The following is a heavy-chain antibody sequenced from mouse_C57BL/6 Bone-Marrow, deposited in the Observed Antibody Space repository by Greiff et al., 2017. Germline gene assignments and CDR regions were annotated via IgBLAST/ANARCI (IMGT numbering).Heavy chain of an antibody. CDR2: IDPSDSYT. D-gene: IGHD1-1*01. CDR1: GYTFTSYW. J-gene: IGHJ2*01. V-gene: IGHV1-59*01. CDR3: ARPDYGSSYYFDY. Sequence: VQLQQPGAELVRPGTSVKLSCKASGYTFTSYWMHWVKQRPGQGLEWIGVIDPSDSYTNYNQKFKGKATLTVDTSSSTAYMQLSSLTSEDSAVYYCARPDYGSSYYFDYWGKGTTLTVSS.